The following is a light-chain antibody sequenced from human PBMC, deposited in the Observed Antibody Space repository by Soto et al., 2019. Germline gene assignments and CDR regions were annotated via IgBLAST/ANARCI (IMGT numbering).Light chain of an antibody. V-gene: IGKV3-20*01. CDR3: QQYGSSRT. J-gene: IGKJ1*01. CDR2: GAS. CDR1: QSVSSSY. Sequence: EIVLTQSPGTLSLSPGERATLSCRASQSVSSSYLAWYQQKPGQAPRLLIYGASSRATGIPDRFSGSGSGTDFTLTISSLEPEDFAVYYCQQYGSSRTFGQGTKVDIK.